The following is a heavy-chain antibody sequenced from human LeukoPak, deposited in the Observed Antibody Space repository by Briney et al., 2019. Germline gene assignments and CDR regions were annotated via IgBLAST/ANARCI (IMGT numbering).Heavy chain of an antibody. J-gene: IGHJ4*02. CDR3: ARDSHHYYDSSGYYSYFDY. V-gene: IGHV4-31*03. Sequence: PSQTLSLTCTVSGGSISSGGYYWSWIRQHPGKGQEWIVYIYYSGSTYYNPSLKSRVTISVDTSKNQFSLKLSSVTAADTAVYYCARDSHHYYDSSGYYSYFDYWGQGTLVTVSS. D-gene: IGHD3-22*01. CDR1: GGSISSGGYY. CDR2: IYYSGST.